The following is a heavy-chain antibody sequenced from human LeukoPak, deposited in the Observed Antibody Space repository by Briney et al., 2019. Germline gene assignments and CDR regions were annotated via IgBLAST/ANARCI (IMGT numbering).Heavy chain of an antibody. D-gene: IGHD4-11*01. CDR3: AKDRYSNYGNWFDP. V-gene: IGHV3-23*01. Sequence: PGGSLRLSCAASGFTFSDYAMNWLRQAPGKGLEWVSGISGSGGSTYYADSVRGRFTISRDNSKNTLYLQMNSLRAEDTAVYYCAKDRYSNYGNWFDPWGQGTLVTVFS. CDR1: GFTFSDYA. CDR2: ISGSGGST. J-gene: IGHJ5*02.